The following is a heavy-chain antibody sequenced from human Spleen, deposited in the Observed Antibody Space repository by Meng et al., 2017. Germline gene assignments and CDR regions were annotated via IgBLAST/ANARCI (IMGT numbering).Heavy chain of an antibody. V-gene: IGHV4-30-2*05. Sequence: QLQLQESGSGLVKPSQTLSLTCSVSGGSISRGGYSWSWIRQPPGKGLEWIGYIYYSGSTYYNPSLKSRLTISVDTSKNQFSLKLSSVTAADTAVYYCARARRYSSSSHPLDPWGQGTLVTVSS. CDR2: IYYSGST. J-gene: IGHJ5*02. CDR3: ARARRYSSSSHPLDP. CDR1: GGSISRGGYS. D-gene: IGHD6-6*01.